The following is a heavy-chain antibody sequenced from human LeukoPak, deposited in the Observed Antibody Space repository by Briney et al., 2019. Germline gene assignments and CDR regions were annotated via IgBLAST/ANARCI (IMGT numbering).Heavy chain of an antibody. D-gene: IGHD6-19*01. CDR1: GFIFSSYA. CDR3: AKDGTIIAVAGRRGFDY. J-gene: IGHJ4*02. CDR2: ITGSGGST. V-gene: IGHV3-23*01. Sequence: PGGSLRLSCAASGFIFSSYAMSWVRQAPGKGLEWVSGITGSGGSTYYADSVKGRFTISRDNSKNTLYLQMNSLRAEDTAVYYCAKDGTIIAVAGRRGFDYWGQGTLVTVSS.